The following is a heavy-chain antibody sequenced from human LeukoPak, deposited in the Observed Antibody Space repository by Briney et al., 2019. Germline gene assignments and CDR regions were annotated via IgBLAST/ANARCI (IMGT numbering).Heavy chain of an antibody. Sequence: GGSLRLSCAASGFTFSSYSMNWVRQAPGKWLEWVSSISSSSSYIYYADSVKGRFTISRDNAKNSLYLQMNSLRAEDTAVYYCARDKRMGYYDSSGYYLDAFDIWGQGTMVTVSS. CDR1: GFTFSSYS. D-gene: IGHD3-22*01. J-gene: IGHJ3*02. CDR2: ISSSSSYI. V-gene: IGHV3-21*01. CDR3: ARDKRMGYYDSSGYYLDAFDI.